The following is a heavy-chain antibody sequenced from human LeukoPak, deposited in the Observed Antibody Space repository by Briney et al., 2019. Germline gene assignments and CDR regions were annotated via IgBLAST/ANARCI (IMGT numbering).Heavy chain of an antibody. CDR1: GFTFSNYG. Sequence: GGSLRLSCATSGFTFSNYGMTWVRQAPGKGLEWLSAITGGGDGTYYADSVKGRFTISRDNSKNTLYLQMDSLRADDTALYYCAKESYYPNTAFDIWGQGTMVTVSS. D-gene: IGHD1-26*01. J-gene: IGHJ3*02. CDR2: ITGGGDGT. CDR3: AKESYYPNTAFDI. V-gene: IGHV3-23*01.